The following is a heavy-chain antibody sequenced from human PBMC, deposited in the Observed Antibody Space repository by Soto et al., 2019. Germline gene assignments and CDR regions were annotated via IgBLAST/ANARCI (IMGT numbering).Heavy chain of an antibody. D-gene: IGHD7-27*01. Sequence: SETLSLTCTVSGGSISSYYWSWIRQPPGKGLEWIGYIYNSGSTNYSPSLKSRVTISVDTSKNQFSLKMSSVTAADTAVYYCARLWGLDAFDIWGQGTMVTVSS. CDR2: IYNSGST. V-gene: IGHV4-59*08. J-gene: IGHJ3*02. CDR1: GGSISSYY. CDR3: ARLWGLDAFDI.